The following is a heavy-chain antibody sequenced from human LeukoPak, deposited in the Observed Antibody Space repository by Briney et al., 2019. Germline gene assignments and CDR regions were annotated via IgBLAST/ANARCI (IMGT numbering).Heavy chain of an antibody. J-gene: IGHJ4*02. Sequence: SETLSLTCAVYGGSFSGYYWSWIRQPPGKGLEWIGEIFHRGNSNYNPSLKGRVTMSVDKSKNQFSLNLNSVTAADTAVYYCLYGGNSGDWIYWGQGTLVTVSS. D-gene: IGHD4-23*01. V-gene: IGHV4-34*12. CDR3: LYGGNSGDWIY. CDR2: IFHRGNS. CDR1: GGSFSGYY.